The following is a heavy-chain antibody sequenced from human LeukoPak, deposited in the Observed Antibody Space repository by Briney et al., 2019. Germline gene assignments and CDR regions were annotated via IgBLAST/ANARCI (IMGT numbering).Heavy chain of an antibody. J-gene: IGHJ4*02. CDR1: GFTFSSYS. D-gene: IGHD3-22*01. CDR3: ARAYYSDSSGYYYLDY. CDR2: ISSSSSTI. V-gene: IGHV3-48*04. Sequence: GGSLRLSCAASGFTFSSYSMNWVRQAPGKGLEWVSYISSSSSTIYYAASVKGRFTISRDNAKNSLYLQMNSLRAEDTAVYYCARAYYSDSSGYYYLDYWGQGTLVTVSS.